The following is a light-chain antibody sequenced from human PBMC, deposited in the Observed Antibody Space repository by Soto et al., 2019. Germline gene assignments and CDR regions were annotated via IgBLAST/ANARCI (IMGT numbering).Light chain of an antibody. V-gene: IGKV3-20*01. CDR3: QQYGTSPIT. CDR2: GAS. Sequence: DIVLTQSPGTVSLSPGEEATLSWRASQTVTSNYLVWYQQRPGQAPRLLIYGASARATGIPDRFSGSGSGRDFTLTISRLEPADFAVYYCQQYGTSPITFGQGTRLEIK. CDR1: QTVTSNY. J-gene: IGKJ5*01.